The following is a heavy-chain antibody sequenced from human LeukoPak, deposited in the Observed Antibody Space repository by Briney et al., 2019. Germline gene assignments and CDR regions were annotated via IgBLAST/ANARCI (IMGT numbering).Heavy chain of an antibody. J-gene: IGHJ6*02. D-gene: IGHD3-16*01. CDR1: GFTFSSYG. V-gene: IGHV3-30*03. CDR2: ISYDGSNK. Sequence: GRSLRLSCAASGFTFSSYGMHWVRQAPGKGLEWVAVISYDGSNKYYADSVKGRFTISRDNSKNTLYLQMNSLRAEDTAVYYCARERSIYYGMDVWGQGTTVTVSS. CDR3: ARERSIYYGMDV.